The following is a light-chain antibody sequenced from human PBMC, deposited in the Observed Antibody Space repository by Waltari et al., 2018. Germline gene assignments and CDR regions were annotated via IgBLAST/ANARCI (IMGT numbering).Light chain of an antibody. J-gene: IGLJ3*02. Sequence: QSALTQPASVSGSPGQSITISCTGISSDVGSYNFVSWYQQHPGKAPKLMIYDAIMRPSGVSDCFSGSKSGNTASLTIAGLQGEDEGDYYCCSYAGSTTPNWVFGGGTKLTVL. CDR1: SSDVGSYNF. V-gene: IGLV2-23*01. CDR2: DAI. CDR3: CSYAGSTTPNWV.